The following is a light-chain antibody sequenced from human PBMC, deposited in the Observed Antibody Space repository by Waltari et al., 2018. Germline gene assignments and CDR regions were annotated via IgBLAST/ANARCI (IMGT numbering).Light chain of an antibody. J-gene: IGLJ3*02. V-gene: IGLV2-23*02. CDR1: SSDVGFYNL. CDR3: CSYAGRNIWV. Sequence: QSALTQPASVSGSPGQSITISCTGTSSDVGFYNLVSWYQQHPGKAPELVVYEVISRPSGVSTRFSGSKSGNTASLTISGLQAEEEADYYCCSYAGRNIWVFGGGTKLTVL. CDR2: EVI.